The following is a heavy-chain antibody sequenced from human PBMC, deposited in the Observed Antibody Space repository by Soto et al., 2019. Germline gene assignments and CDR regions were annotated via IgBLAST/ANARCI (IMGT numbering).Heavy chain of an antibody. CDR2: IYDSGST. J-gene: IGHJ5*02. CDR1: GGSISNYY. Sequence: SSETLSLTCTVSGGSISNYYWSWIRQPPGKGLEWIGYIYDSGSTNSKPSLQNRVTISVDTSKNQFSLRLSSVTAADTALYYCARDRGIGSYNNWFDPWGQGTVVTVSS. CDR3: ARDRGIGSYNNWFDP. D-gene: IGHD3-10*01. V-gene: IGHV4-59*01.